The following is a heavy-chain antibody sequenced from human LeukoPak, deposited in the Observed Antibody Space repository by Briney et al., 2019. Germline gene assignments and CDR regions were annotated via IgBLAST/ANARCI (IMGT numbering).Heavy chain of an antibody. CDR3: AKDFRIGYSAHFDY. CDR2: IYENGGTT. J-gene: IGHJ4*02. V-gene: IGHV3-23*01. CDR1: GFTFRSHA. Sequence: GGSLRLPCVGSGFTFRSHAMSWVRQAPEKGLEFVSGIYENGGTTYYADSVKGRFSISRDNSRNTLYLQMDSLRGEDTAVYYCAKDFRIGYSAHFDYWGQGALVTVSS. D-gene: IGHD2-21*01.